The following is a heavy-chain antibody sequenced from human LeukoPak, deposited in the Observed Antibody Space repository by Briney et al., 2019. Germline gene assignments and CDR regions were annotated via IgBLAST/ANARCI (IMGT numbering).Heavy chain of an antibody. CDR3: ARGQVYDILLPTVRGFDY. Sequence: ASVKVSCKASGYTFTGYYMHWVRQAPGQGLEWMGWINPNSGGTNYAQKFQGRVTMTRDTSISTAYMELSRLRSDDTAVYYCARGQVYDILLPTVRGFDYWGQGTLVTVSS. V-gene: IGHV1-2*02. CDR1: GYTFTGYY. J-gene: IGHJ4*02. CDR2: INPNSGGT. D-gene: IGHD3-9*01.